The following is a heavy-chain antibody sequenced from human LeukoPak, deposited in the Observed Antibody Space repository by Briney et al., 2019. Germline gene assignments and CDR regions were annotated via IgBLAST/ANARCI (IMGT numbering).Heavy chain of an antibody. J-gene: IGHJ5*02. CDR1: GYTFSGYY. Sequence: ASVKVSCKASGYTFSGYYLHWVRQAPGQGLEWMGWINPNSGGTNSAQKFQGRVTITADKSTSTAYMELSSLRSEDTAVYYCARGRPTTSIAAAGVNWFDPWGQGTLVTVSS. V-gene: IGHV1-2*02. D-gene: IGHD6-13*01. CDR2: INPNSGGT. CDR3: ARGRPTTSIAAAGVNWFDP.